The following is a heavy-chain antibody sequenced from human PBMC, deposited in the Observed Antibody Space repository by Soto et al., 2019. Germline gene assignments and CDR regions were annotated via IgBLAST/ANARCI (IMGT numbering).Heavy chain of an antibody. Sequence: ASVKVSCKVSGYTLTELSMHWVRQAPGKGLEWMGGFDPEDGETIYAQKFQGRVTMTEDTSTDTAYMELSSLRSEDTAVYYCATSQPVPKLYYFDYWGQGTLVTVSS. V-gene: IGHV1-24*01. CDR2: FDPEDGET. CDR3: ATSQPVPKLYYFDY. CDR1: GYTLTELS. D-gene: IGHD6-13*01. J-gene: IGHJ4*02.